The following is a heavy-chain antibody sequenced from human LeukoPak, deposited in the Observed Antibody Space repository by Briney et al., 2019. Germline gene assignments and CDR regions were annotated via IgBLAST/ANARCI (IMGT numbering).Heavy chain of an antibody. D-gene: IGHD3-22*01. CDR3: AKDRPNYYGNNGHYYRQNGDY. Sequence: PGGSLRLSCAGSGFTFSSYWMSWVRQAPGKGLEWVASIKQDGSEKSYVDSVKGRFTISRDNSENTLYLRMNSPRAEDTAIYYCAKDRPNYYGNNGHYYRQNGDYWGQGTLVTVSS. CDR2: IKQDGSEK. V-gene: IGHV3-7*03. J-gene: IGHJ4*02. CDR1: GFTFSSYW.